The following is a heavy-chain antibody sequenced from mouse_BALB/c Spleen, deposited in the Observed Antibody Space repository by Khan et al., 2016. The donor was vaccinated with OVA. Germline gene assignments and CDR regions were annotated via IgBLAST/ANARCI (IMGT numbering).Heavy chain of an antibody. J-gene: IGHJ3*01. D-gene: IGHD1-1*01. CDR1: AYTFSDYV. Sequence: VQLQESGPELVKPGASVKMSCKASAYTFSDYVISWVKLRTGQGLEWIGEIYPGSGSTYYNEKFKGKATLTADKPSSTAYMKLSSLTSEDSAVYFCARSYDGAWFTYWGQGTLVTVS. V-gene: IGHV1-81*01. CDR3: ARSYDGAWFTY. CDR2: IYPGSGST.